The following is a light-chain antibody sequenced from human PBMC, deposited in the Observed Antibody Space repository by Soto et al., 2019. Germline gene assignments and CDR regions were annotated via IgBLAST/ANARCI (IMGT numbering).Light chain of an antibody. CDR1: SSNIGAGYD. CDR2: NNN. J-gene: IGLJ1*01. CDR3: QSYVSSQRGSYV. V-gene: IGLV1-40*01. Sequence: QSVLTQPPSVSGAPGQRVTISCTGSSSNIGAGYDVHWYQRLPGTAPKILIYNNNNRPSGVPYRFSGSKSGTSASLAITVRAAEDEADYFCQSYVSSQRGSYVFGTGTKLTVL.